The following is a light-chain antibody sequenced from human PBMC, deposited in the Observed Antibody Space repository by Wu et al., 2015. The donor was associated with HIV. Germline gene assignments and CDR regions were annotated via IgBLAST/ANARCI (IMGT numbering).Light chain of an antibody. CDR3: QQYYNWPRT. V-gene: IGKV3-15*01. CDR1: QSVSSSY. J-gene: IGKJ1*01. Sequence: EIVLTQSPGTLSLSPGERATLSCRASQSVSSSYLAWYQQKPGQAPRLLIYGASTRATGIPARFSGSGSGTEFTLTISSLQSEDFAVYYCQQYYNWPRTFGQGTKVEIK. CDR2: GAS.